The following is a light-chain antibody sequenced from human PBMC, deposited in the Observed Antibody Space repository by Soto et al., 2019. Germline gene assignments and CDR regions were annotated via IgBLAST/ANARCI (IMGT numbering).Light chain of an antibody. CDR1: QSVSSN. Sequence: EIVMTQSPATLSVSPGERATLSCRASQSVSSNLAREQQKPGQAPRLLIYAVSDRATGTPDRFSGSGSGTDFTLTISRLEPEDFAVYYCQQYVGSSRTFGQGTKVDIK. V-gene: IGKV3-20*01. CDR3: QQYVGSSRT. CDR2: AVS. J-gene: IGKJ1*01.